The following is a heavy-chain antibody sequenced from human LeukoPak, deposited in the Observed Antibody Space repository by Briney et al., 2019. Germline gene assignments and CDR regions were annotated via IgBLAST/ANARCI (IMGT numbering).Heavy chain of an antibody. CDR1: GFTFSSYA. Sequence: RSLILSCAASGFTFSSYAMHWLREAPGKGLECVPVISYDGSNKYYADSVKGRFTISRDNSKNTLYLQMNSLSAEDTAVYYCARGGRVPAAPIYSDYWGQGTLATVSS. CDR2: ISYDGSNK. CDR3: ARGGRVPAAPIYSDY. J-gene: IGHJ4*02. D-gene: IGHD2-2*01. V-gene: IGHV3-30-3*01.